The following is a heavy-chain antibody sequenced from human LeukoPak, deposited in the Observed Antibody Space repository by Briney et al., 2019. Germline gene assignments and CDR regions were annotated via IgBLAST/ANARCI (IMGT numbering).Heavy chain of an antibody. V-gene: IGHV4-4*02. CDR3: AREVTMVRGVPAFDI. Sequence: SGTLSLTCAVSGGSISSSNWWSWVRQPPGKGLEWIGEIFHSGSTNYNPSLKSRVTMSVDKSKNQFSLNLNSVTAADTAVYYCAREVTMVRGVPAFDIWGQGTMVTVSS. CDR1: GGSISSSNW. CDR2: IFHSGST. D-gene: IGHD3-10*01. J-gene: IGHJ3*02.